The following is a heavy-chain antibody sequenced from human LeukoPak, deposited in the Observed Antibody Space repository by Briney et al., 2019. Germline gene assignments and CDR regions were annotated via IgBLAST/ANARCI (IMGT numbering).Heavy chain of an antibody. J-gene: IGHJ4*02. D-gene: IGHD6-13*01. Sequence: SETLSLTCTVSGGSISSYYWSWIRQPPGKGLDWIGYIYYSGSTNYNPSLKSRVTISGDTSKNQFSLKLSSATAADTAVYYCARRYRSHSSSWSYYFDYWGQGTLVTVSS. CDR3: ARRYRSHSSSWSYYFDY. CDR2: IYYSGST. CDR1: GGSISSYY. V-gene: IGHV4-59*08.